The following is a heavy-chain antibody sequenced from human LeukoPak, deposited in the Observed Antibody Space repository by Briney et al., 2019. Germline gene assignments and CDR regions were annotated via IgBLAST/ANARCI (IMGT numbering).Heavy chain of an antibody. D-gene: IGHD3-10*01. Sequence: PSETLSLTCAVSGGSFSGYYWSWIRQPPGKGLEWIGSIYYSGSTYYNPSLKSRVTISVDTSKNQFSLKLSSVTAADTAVYYCARLPRYGSGTYYMDVWGKGTTVTISS. J-gene: IGHJ6*03. CDR1: GGSFSGYY. CDR3: ARLPRYGSGTYYMDV. CDR2: IYYSGST. V-gene: IGHV4-39*01.